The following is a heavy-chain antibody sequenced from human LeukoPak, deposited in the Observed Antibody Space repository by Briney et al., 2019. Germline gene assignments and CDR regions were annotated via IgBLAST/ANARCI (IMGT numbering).Heavy chain of an antibody. V-gene: IGHV4-34*01. Sequence: PSETLSLTCAVYGGSFSGYYWSWIRQPPGKGLEWIGEINHSGSTNYNPSLKSRVTISVDTSKNQFSLKLSSMTAADTAVYYCLTYYYDSSGYYAVDYWGQGTLVTVSS. CDR1: GGSFSGYY. CDR3: LTYYYDSSGYYAVDY. CDR2: INHSGST. D-gene: IGHD3-22*01. J-gene: IGHJ4*02.